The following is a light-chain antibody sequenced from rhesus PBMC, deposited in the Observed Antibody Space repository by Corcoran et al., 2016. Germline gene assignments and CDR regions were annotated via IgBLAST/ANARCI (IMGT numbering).Light chain of an antibody. Sequence: DIQMTQSPSSLSASVGDTVTISCRASRGISSWLAWYQQKPGKAPKLLIYKASSLQSRVPSRFSGSGSGTDFTLTINSLQSEDSATYTCQQYSSSSWTFGQGTKVEIK. V-gene: IGKV1-22*01. CDR1: RGISSW. CDR2: KAS. CDR3: QQYSSSSWT. J-gene: IGKJ1*01.